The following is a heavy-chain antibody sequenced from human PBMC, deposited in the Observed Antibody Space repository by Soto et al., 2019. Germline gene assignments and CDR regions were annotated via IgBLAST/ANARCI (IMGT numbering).Heavy chain of an antibody. V-gene: IGHV3-15*01. CDR2: IKSKTDGGTT. J-gene: IGHJ4*02. CDR1: GFTFSNAW. Sequence: GGSLRLSCAASGFTFSNAWMSWVRQAPGKGLEWVGRIKSKTDGGTTDYAAPVKGRFTISRDDSKNTLYLQMNSLKTEDTAVYYCTSSQYYYDSSGYCYWGQGTLVTVSS. D-gene: IGHD3-22*01. CDR3: TSSQYYYDSSGYCY.